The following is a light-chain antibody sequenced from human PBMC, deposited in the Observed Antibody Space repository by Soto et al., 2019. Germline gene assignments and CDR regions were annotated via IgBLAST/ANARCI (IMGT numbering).Light chain of an antibody. J-gene: IGLJ3*02. CDR1: SSDVGGYNY. CDR2: EVS. V-gene: IGLV2-14*01. Sequence: QSALTQPASVSGSPGQSITISCTGTSSDVGGYNYVSWYQQHPGKAPKLMIYEVSNRPSGVSNRFSGSKSGNTASLTISGLPAEDEADYYCSSCTSSRTRVFGGGPKLTVL. CDR3: SSCTSSRTRV.